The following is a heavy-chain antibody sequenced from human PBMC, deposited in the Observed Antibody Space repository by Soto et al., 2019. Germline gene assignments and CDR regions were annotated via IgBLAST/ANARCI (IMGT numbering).Heavy chain of an antibody. V-gene: IGHV4-59*01. CDR2: IYYSGST. D-gene: IGHD2-2*01. CDR1: GGSISSYY. CDR3: AREGLSRGFYFDY. J-gene: IGHJ4*02. Sequence: SETLSLTCTVSGGSISSYYWSWIRQPPGKRLEWIGYIYYSGSTNYNPALKSRVTISVDTSKNQCSLKLSSVTAADTAVYYCAREGLSRGFYFDYWGQGTLVTVSS.